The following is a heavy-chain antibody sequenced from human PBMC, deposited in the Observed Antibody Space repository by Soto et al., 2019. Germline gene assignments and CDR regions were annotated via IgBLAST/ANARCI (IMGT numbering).Heavy chain of an antibody. CDR1: GFTFSSYA. V-gene: IGHV3-30-3*01. D-gene: IGHD2-15*01. J-gene: IGHJ6*02. Sequence: GGSLRLSCAASGFTFSSYAMHWVRQAPGKGLEWVAVISYDGSNKYYADSVKGRFTISRDNSKNTLYLQMNSLRAEDTAVYYRGRAIFYSGVVGRGGMDVGGQGPRLPFS. CDR2: ISYDGSNK. CDR3: GRAIFYSGVVGRGGMDV.